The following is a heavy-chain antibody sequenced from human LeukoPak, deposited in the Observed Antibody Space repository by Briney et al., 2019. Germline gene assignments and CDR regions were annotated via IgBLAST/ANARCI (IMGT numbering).Heavy chain of an antibody. D-gene: IGHD3-10*01. CDR3: ARVVVGTDKDVLLWFGGFDP. CDR1: GFTLSSYA. J-gene: IGHJ5*02. Sequence: GGSLRLSCAASGFTLSSYAMSWVRQAPGKGLEWVSAISGRDESTYYADSVKGRFTISRDNSKNTLYLQMNSLRAEDTAVYYCARVVVGTDKDVLLWFGGFDPWGQGTLVTVSS. CDR2: ISGRDEST. V-gene: IGHV3-23*01.